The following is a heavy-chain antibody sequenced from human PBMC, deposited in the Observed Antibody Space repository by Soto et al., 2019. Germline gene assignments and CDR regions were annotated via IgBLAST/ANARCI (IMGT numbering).Heavy chain of an antibody. CDR3: ARAPETGYSSGWYFDY. D-gene: IGHD6-19*01. J-gene: IGHJ4*02. V-gene: IGHV1-46*01. CDR2: INPSGGST. CDR1: GYTFTSYY. Sequence: ASVKVSCKASGYTFTSYYMHWVRQAPGQGLEWMGIINPSGGSTSYAQKFQGRVTMTRDTSTSTVYMELSSLRSEDTAVYYCARAPETGYSSGWYFDYWGQGALVTVSS.